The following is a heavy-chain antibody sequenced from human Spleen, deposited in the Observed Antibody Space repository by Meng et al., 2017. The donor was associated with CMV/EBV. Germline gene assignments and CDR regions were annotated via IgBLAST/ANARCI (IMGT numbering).Heavy chain of an antibody. V-gene: IGHV3-74*01. Sequence: GESLKISCAASGFTFSSYWVHWVRQAPGKGLVWVSRINSDGISTGYADSVKGRFTISRDNAKSTVYLQMNSLRAEDTDVYYCARDRLKTVGFDYWGQGTLVTVSS. CDR3: ARDRLKTVGFDY. CDR2: INSDGIST. CDR1: GFTFSSYW. D-gene: IGHD1-26*01. J-gene: IGHJ4*02.